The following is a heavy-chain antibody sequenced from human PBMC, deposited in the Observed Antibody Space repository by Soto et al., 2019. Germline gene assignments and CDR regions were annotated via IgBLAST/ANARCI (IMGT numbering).Heavy chain of an antibody. V-gene: IGHV1-69*13. CDR1: GGTFSSYA. J-gene: IGHJ6*02. CDR3: ARGRTTVTTLLYYYGMDV. D-gene: IGHD4-17*01. Sequence: ASVKVSCKASGGTFSSYAISRVRQAPGQGLEWMGGIIPIFGTANYAQKFQGRVTITADESTSTAYMELSSLRSEDTAVYYCARGRTTVTTLLYYYGMDVWGQGTTVTVSS. CDR2: IIPIFGTA.